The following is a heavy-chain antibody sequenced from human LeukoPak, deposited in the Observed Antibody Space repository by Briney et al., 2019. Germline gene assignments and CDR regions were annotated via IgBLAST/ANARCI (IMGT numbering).Heavy chain of an antibody. D-gene: IGHD3-22*01. CDR2: IYTSGST. J-gene: IGHJ4*02. V-gene: IGHV4-4*07. CDR1: GGSISSYY. CDR3: ARLNYYDSSGYFNPTISPPYFDY. Sequence: SETLSLTCTVSGGSISSYYWSWIRQPAGEGLEWIGRIYTSGSTNYNPSLKSRVTMSVDTSKNQFSLKLSSVTAADTAVYYCARLNYYDSSGYFNPTISPPYFDYWGQGTLVTVSS.